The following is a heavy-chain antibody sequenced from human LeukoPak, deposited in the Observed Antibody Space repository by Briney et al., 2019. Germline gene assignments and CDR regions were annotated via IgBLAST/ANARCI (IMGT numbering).Heavy chain of an antibody. V-gene: IGHV4-59*08. J-gene: IGHJ4*02. D-gene: IGHD3-22*01. CDR1: GGSISSYY. CDR3: ARFYYDSRGYWYYFDY. Sequence: SETLSLTCTVSGGSISSYYWSWIRQPPGKGLEWIGYISYSGSTSYGPSLKSRVTISGDSSKKQFSLKLSSVTAADTAVYYCARFYYDSRGYWYYFDYWGQGTLVTVSS. CDR2: ISYSGST.